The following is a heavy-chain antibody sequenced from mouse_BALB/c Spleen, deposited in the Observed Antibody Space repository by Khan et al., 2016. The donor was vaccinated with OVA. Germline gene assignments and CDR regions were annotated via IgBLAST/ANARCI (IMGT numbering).Heavy chain of an antibody. D-gene: IGHD1-1*01. CDR1: GYIFTSYM. CDR2: INPSSGYN. Sequence: QVQLQQSGAELARPGASEKMSCKASGYIFTSYMMHWVKQRPGQGLEWIGDINPSSGYNNYNQKFKDKATLTADKSSSTVYMQLSSLTSEVSAVYYCTSGGYGSFGYWGQGTLVTVSA. J-gene: IGHJ3*01. V-gene: IGHV1-4*01. CDR3: TSGGYGSFGY.